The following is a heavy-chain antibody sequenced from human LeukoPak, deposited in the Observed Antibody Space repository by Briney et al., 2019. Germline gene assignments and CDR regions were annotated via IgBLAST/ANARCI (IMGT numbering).Heavy chain of an antibody. D-gene: IGHD3-3*01. J-gene: IGHJ5*02. CDR2: INHSGST. CDR1: GGSFSGYY. V-gene: IGHV4-34*01. CDR3: ARGESYYDFWSGYPPGWFDP. Sequence: SETLSLTCAVYGGSFSGYYWSWIRQPPGKGLEWIGEINHSGSTNYYPSLKSRVTISVDTSKNQFSLKLSSVTAADTAVYYCARGESYYDFWSGYPPGWFDPWGQGTLVTVSS.